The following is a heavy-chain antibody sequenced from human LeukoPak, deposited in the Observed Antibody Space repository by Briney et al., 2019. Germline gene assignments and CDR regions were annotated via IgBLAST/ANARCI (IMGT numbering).Heavy chain of an antibody. CDR1: GFTFDDYA. V-gene: IGHV3-9*01. CDR3: AKYDYVWGSYRY. D-gene: IGHD3-16*01. Sequence: GGSLRLSCAASGFTFDDYAMHWVRQAPGKGLEWVSGISWNSGSIGYADSVKGRFTIPRDNAKNSLYLQMNSLRAEDTALYYCAKYDYVWGSYRYWGQGTLVTVSS. CDR2: ISWNSGSI. J-gene: IGHJ4*02.